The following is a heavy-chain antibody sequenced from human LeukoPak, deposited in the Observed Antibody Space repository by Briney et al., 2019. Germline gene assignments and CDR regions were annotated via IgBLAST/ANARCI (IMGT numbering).Heavy chain of an antibody. J-gene: IGHJ4*02. CDR2: IKQDGSEK. D-gene: IGHD2-15*01. CDR1: GFSFSSYW. V-gene: IGHV3-7*01. Sequence: GGSLRLSCAASGFSFSSYWMNWVRQAPGKGLEWVANIKQDGSEKYYVDSVKGRFTISRDNAKNSLYLQMNSLRAEDTAVYYCARPGYCSGGSCLPFDYWGQGTLVTVSS. CDR3: ARPGYCSGGSCLPFDY.